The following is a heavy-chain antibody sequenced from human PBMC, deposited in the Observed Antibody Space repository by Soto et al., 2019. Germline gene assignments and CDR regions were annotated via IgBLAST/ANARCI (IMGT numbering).Heavy chain of an antibody. Sequence: QVQLVQSGAEVKKPGSSVKVSCKASGGTFSSYAISWVRQAPGQGLEWMGGIIPIFGTANYAQKVQGRVTITADESTSTAHMGLSSLRCEDTAVYYRASNEYYYGTGRPLDYWGQGTLVTVSS. D-gene: IGHD3-10*01. CDR2: IIPIFGTA. V-gene: IGHV1-69*12. CDR3: ASNEYYYGTGRPLDY. CDR1: GGTFSSYA. J-gene: IGHJ4*02.